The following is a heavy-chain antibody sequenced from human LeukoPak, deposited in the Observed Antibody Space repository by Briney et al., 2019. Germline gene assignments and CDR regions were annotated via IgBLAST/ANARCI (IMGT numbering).Heavy chain of an antibody. Sequence: SETLSLTCTVSGGSISSSSYYWGWIRQPPGKGLEWIGSIYYSGSTYYNPSLKSRVTISVDTSKNQFSLKLSSVTAADTAVYYCARATGREGKDAFDIWGQGTMVTGYS. CDR3: ARATGREGKDAFDI. J-gene: IGHJ3*02. D-gene: IGHD3-10*01. CDR1: GGSISSSSYY. CDR2: IYYSGST. V-gene: IGHV4-39*07.